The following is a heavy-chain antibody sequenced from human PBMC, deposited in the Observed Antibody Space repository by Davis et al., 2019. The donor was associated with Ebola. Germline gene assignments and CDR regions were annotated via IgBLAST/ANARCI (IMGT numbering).Heavy chain of an antibody. CDR2: IYYSGST. D-gene: IGHD3-10*02. CDR3: AREAPLAGVWGGAIDY. J-gene: IGHJ4*02. CDR1: GGSFSGYY. V-gene: IGHV4-59*01. Sequence: PSETLSLTCAVYGGSFSGYYWNWIRQPPGKGLEWIGYIYYSGSTSYNPSLKSRVTISVDTSKNQFSLKLSSVTAADTAVYYCAREAPLAGVWGGAIDYWGQGTLVTVSS.